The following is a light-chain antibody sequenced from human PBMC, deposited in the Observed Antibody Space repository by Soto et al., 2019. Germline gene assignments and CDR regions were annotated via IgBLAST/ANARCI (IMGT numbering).Light chain of an antibody. V-gene: IGKV1-9*01. Sequence: DIQLTQSPSSLSASVGDRVTITCRASQGISSYLAWYQQKPEKAPKLLIYAASTLQSGVPSRFSGSGSGTDFTLTISSLQPEDFATYYCQQLNSYPRTFGQGTKVEI. CDR2: AAS. J-gene: IGKJ1*01. CDR3: QQLNSYPRT. CDR1: QGISSY.